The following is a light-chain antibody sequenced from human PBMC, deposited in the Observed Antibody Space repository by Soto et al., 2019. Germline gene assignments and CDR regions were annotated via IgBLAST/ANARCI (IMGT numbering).Light chain of an antibody. V-gene: IGKV3-20*01. CDR2: DAV. J-gene: IGKJ2*01. Sequence: LRPQSQGPLSLSPGSVSTPSGTASQSVTGTNLAWYQPRPGQAHRLIIYDAVRRATGIPDRFSVSGSGTDFTLTISRLEPEDVAVYYGHQYGSSLGTCGQGNKGDIK. CDR3: HQYGSSLGT. CDR1: QSVTGTN.